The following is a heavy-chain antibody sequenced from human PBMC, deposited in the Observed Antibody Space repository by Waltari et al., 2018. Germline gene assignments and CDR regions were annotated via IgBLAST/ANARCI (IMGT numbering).Heavy chain of an antibody. J-gene: IGHJ5*02. CDR3: ARGSLYYDFWSGYSNWFDP. Sequence: QVQLQQWGAGLLKPSETLSLTCAVYGGSFSGYYWSWIRQPPGKGLEWTGEINHSGSTNCNPSLKSRVTRSVETSKNQFALKLSSVTAAETAVYYCARGSLYYDFWSGYSNWFDPWGQGTLVTVSS. CDR1: GGSFSGYY. V-gene: IGHV4-34*01. CDR2: INHSGST. D-gene: IGHD3-3*01.